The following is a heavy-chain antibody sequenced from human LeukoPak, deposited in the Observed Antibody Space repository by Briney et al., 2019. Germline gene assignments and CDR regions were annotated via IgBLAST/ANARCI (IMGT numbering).Heavy chain of an antibody. Sequence: GGSLRLSCAASGFTVSSNYMSWVRQAPGKGLEWVSVIYSGGSTYYADSVKGRFTISRDNSKNTLYLQMNSLRAEDTAVYYCARDPGGPHTVKWDAFDLWGQGTMVTVSS. J-gene: IGHJ3*01. V-gene: IGHV3-53*01. CDR1: GFTVSSNY. D-gene: IGHD2-2*02. CDR3: ARDPGGPHTVKWDAFDL. CDR2: IYSGGST.